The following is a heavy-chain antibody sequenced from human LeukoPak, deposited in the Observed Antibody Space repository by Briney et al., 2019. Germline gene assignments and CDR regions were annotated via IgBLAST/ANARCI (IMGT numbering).Heavy chain of an antibody. J-gene: IGHJ4*02. CDR1: GFAFSSYV. Sequence: GGSLRLSCAASGFAFSSYVLHWVRRAPGKGPEWVSAIGTGGDTYYADSVKGRFTISRDNSKNTLYLQMNSLRAEDTAIYYCARGVRGSSWVFFDYWGQGTLVTVSS. D-gene: IGHD6-13*01. CDR2: IGTGGDT. V-gene: IGHV3-47*02. CDR3: ARGVRGSSWVFFDY.